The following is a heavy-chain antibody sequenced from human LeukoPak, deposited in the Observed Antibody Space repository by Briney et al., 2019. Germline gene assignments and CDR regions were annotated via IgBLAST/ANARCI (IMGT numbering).Heavy chain of an antibody. CDR1: GDSVSSNSAA. CDR3: ARSPGGTTGSVFDI. J-gene: IGHJ3*02. Sequence: SQTLSLTCVISGDSVSSNSAAWNWIRQSPSRGLECLGRTYYRSKWYNAYAVSVKSRITINPDTSKDQFSLQLNSVTPEDTAVYFCARSPGGTTGSVFDIWGQGTMVTVSS. CDR2: TYYRSKWYN. D-gene: IGHD1-1*01. V-gene: IGHV6-1*01.